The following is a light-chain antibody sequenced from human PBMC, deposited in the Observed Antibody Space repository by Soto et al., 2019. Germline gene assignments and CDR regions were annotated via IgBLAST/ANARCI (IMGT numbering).Light chain of an antibody. V-gene: IGKV2-28*01. CDR2: S. CDR3: QQYNSYPWT. J-gene: IGKJ1*01. Sequence: DIVMTQSPLSLSLTPREPASISCRSSQSLLHSHRFNYLDWYLQKPGQSPALLIHSDRASGVPDNFSGSGSGTEFTLTISSLQPDDFATYYCQQYNSYPWTFGQGTKVEIK. CDR1: QSLLHSHRFNY.